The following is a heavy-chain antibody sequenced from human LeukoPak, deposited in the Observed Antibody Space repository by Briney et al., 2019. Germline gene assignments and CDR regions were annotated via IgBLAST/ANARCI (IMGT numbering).Heavy chain of an antibody. CDR1: GFTFSNAW. J-gene: IGHJ4*02. CDR3: TTGDY. CDR2: IKSKTDGGTT. V-gene: IGHV3-15*07. Sequence: GGSLGLSCAASGFTFSNAWMNWVRQAPGKGLEWVGCIKSKTDGGTTDYAAPVKGRFTISRDDSKNTLYLQMNSLKTEDTAVYYCTTGDYWGQGTLVTVSS.